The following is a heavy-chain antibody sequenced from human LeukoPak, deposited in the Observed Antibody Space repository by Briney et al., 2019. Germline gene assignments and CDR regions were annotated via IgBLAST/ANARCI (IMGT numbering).Heavy chain of an antibody. CDR1: GGSISSYY. CDR2: IYYSGST. Sequence: SETLSLTCAVSGGSISSYYWSWIRQPPGKGLEWIGYIYYSGSTNYNPSLKSRVTISVDTSKNQFSLRLSSVTAADTAVYYCARERRDGYKVYFDYWGQGTLVTVSS. D-gene: IGHD5-24*01. V-gene: IGHV4-59*01. CDR3: ARERRDGYKVYFDY. J-gene: IGHJ4*02.